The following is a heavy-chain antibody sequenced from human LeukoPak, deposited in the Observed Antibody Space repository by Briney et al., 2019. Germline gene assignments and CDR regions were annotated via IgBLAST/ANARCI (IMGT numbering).Heavy chain of an antibody. CDR1: GLTFSSYW. V-gene: IGHV3-7*01. D-gene: IGHD3-10*01. Sequence: GGSLRLSCAASGLTFSSYWMSWVRQAPGKGLEWVANIKQDGSEKYYVDSVKGRFTISRDNAKNSLYLQMNSLRAEDTAVYYCARDRTYYYGSGSYYNNWFDPWGQGTLVTVSS. CDR3: ARDRTYYYGSGSYYNNWFDP. J-gene: IGHJ5*02. CDR2: IKQDGSEK.